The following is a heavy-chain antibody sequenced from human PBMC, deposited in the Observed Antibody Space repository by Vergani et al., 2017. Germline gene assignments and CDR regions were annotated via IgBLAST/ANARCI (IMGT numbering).Heavy chain of an antibody. Sequence: EVQLVESGGNLVQPGGSLRLSCAASGFTFSSYSMNWVRQAPGKGLEWVSYISPSSTTIYYAASVKGRFTISRDNVKNSLYLQMNSLRAEDTAVYYCARVQNGGYMDVWGKGTTVTVSS. CDR2: ISPSSTTI. J-gene: IGHJ6*03. V-gene: IGHV3-48*01. D-gene: IGHD3-10*01. CDR1: GFTFSSYS. CDR3: ARVQNGGYMDV.